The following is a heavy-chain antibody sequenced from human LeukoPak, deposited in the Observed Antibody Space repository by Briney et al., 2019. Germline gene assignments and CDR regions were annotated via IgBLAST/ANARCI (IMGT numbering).Heavy chain of an antibody. Sequence: GESLKISCKGSGYSFTSYWIGWVRQMPGKGLEWVGVSYPGDSDTRYSPSFQGQVTMSADKSISAAYLQWSSLKASDTAMYYCARQVPGCSGGSCYSGWFDPWGQGTLVTVSS. J-gene: IGHJ5*02. D-gene: IGHD2-15*01. CDR3: ARQVPGCSGGSCYSGWFDP. V-gene: IGHV5-51*01. CDR2: SYPGDSDT. CDR1: GYSFTSYW.